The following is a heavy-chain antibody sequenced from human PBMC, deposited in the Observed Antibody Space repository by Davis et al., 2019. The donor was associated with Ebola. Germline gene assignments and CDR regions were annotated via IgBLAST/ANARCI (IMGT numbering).Heavy chain of an antibody. V-gene: IGHV4-59*01. CDR1: GGSLNTYY. Sequence: PSETLSLTCTVSGGSLNTYYWSWIRQPPEKGLEFIGYIYYSGSTNYNPSLKSRVTISVDTSKNQFSLKLSSVTAADTAVYYCARQGGEDYYDSSGYYYLGAFDIWGQGTMVTVSS. D-gene: IGHD3-22*01. CDR3: ARQGGEDYYDSSGYYYLGAFDI. J-gene: IGHJ3*02. CDR2: IYYSGST.